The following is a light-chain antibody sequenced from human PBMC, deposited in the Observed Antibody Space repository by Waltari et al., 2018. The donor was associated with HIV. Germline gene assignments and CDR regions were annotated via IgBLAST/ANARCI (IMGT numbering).Light chain of an antibody. CDR2: YDN. J-gene: IGLJ2*01. Sequence: SYVVTQTPSMSVAPGQTAGITCGGANIGSKSVHWYPQKPGQAPVLVIYYDNARPSGIPERFSGSSSGNTATLTINRVEAGDEADYYCQVWDSNSAHMIFGGGTKLTVL. CDR3: QVWDSNSAHMI. CDR1: NIGSKS. V-gene: IGLV3-21*04.